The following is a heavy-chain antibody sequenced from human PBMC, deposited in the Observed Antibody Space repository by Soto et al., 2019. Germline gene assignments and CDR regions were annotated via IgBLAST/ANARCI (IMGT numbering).Heavy chain of an antibody. CDR2: VSSSGNT. V-gene: IGHV4-4*07. CDR1: GDSLGNYY. J-gene: IGHJ6*02. Sequence: SETLSLTCTVSGDSLGNYYWSWIRQPVGKGLEWIGRVSSSGNTNANPTLNSRATMSIDTSKNQFSLRLRSVTAADTAVYYCARADYEILTGSYAMDVWGQGTTVTVSS. CDR3: ARADYEILTGSYAMDV. D-gene: IGHD3-9*01.